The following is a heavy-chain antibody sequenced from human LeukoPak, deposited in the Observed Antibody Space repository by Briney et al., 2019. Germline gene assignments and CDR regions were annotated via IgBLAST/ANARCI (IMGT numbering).Heavy chain of an antibody. J-gene: IGHJ4*02. CDR3: AAGRGYNYPLAPFDY. Sequence: ASVKVSCKASGYTFTGYNMHWVRQAPGQGLERMGWINPNSGGTNYAQRFQGRVTMTRDTSITTAYMELSRLRSDDTAVYFCAAGRGYNYPLAPFDYWGQGTLVTVSS. V-gene: IGHV1-2*02. CDR1: GYTFTGYN. D-gene: IGHD5-18*01. CDR2: INPNSGGT.